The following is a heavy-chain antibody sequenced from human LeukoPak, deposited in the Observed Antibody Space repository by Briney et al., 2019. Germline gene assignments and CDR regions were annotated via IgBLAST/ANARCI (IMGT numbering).Heavy chain of an antibody. D-gene: IGHD6-19*01. J-gene: IGHJ5*02. V-gene: IGHV4-34*01. CDR1: GGSFSGYY. Sequence: SETLSLTCAVYGGSFSGYYWSWIRQPPGKGLEWIGEINHSGSTNYNPSLKSRVTISVDTSKNQFSLKLSSVTAADTAVYYCARGRGVAVAGTVNWFDPWGQGTLVTVSS. CDR3: ARGRGVAVAGTVNWFDP. CDR2: INHSGST.